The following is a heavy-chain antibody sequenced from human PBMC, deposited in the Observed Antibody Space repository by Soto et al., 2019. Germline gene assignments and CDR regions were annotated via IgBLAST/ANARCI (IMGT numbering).Heavy chain of an antibody. V-gene: IGHV3-7*04. CDR2: IKQDGSEK. Sequence: EVQLVESGGGLVQPGGSLRLSCAASGFTFSSYWMSWVRQAPGKGLEWVANIKQDGSEKYYVDSVKGGFTISRDNAKNRLYLQMNSLRAEDTAGYYCARGGDDYGDYGPSFDYWGQGTLVTVSS. J-gene: IGHJ4*02. CDR1: GFTFSSYW. D-gene: IGHD4-17*01. CDR3: ARGGDDYGDYGPSFDY.